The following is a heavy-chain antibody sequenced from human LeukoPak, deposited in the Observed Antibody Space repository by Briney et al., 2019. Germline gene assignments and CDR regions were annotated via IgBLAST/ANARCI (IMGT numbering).Heavy chain of an antibody. D-gene: IGHD3-22*01. V-gene: IGHV1-2*02. CDR3: ARAYYDSSGDLDY. CDR2: INPNSGGT. Sequence: GASVKVSCKASGYTFTGYYMHWVRQAPGQGLEWMGWINPNSGGTNYAQKFQGRVTMTRDTSISTAYMELSRLRSDDTAVYYCARAYYDSSGDLDYWGQGTLVTVSS. J-gene: IGHJ4*02. CDR1: GYTFTGYY.